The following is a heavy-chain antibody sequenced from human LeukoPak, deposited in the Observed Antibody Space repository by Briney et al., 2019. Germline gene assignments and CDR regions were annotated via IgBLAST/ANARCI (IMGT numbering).Heavy chain of an antibody. V-gene: IGHV3-20*04. D-gene: IGHD2-2*02. CDR2: INWNGGST. J-gene: IGHJ4*02. CDR1: GFTFDDFG. Sequence: GGSLRLSCAASGFTFDDFGMSWVRQAPGKGLEWVSGINWNGGSTGYADSVKGRFTISRDNAKNSLYLQMNSLRAEDTALYYCAREGYCSSTSCYKSLGYWGQGTLVTVSS. CDR3: AREGYCSSTSCYKSLGY.